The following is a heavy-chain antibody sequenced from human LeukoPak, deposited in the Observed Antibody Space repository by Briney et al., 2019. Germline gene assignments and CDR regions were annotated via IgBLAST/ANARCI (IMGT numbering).Heavy chain of an antibody. Sequence: PGGSLRLSCAASGSTFTTYWMHWVRQAPGKGLVWVSHINSDGSITSYADSVKGRFTISRDNAKNTLYLQMNSLRAEDTAVYYCARGSGSYYLDFDYWGQGTLVTVSS. CDR1: GSTFTTYW. CDR2: INSDGSIT. V-gene: IGHV3-74*01. CDR3: ARGSGSYYLDFDY. J-gene: IGHJ4*02. D-gene: IGHD3-10*01.